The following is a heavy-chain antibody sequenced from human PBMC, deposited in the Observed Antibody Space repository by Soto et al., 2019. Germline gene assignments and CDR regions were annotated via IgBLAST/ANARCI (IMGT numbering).Heavy chain of an antibody. CDR2: IYYSEST. V-gene: IGHV4-61*01. CDR1: GDAVSSTKYY. J-gene: IGHJ6*02. CDR3: AREYRGIDYAGNFCYFGLDV. Sequence: PSETLSLTCTVSGDAVSSTKYYWSWIRQPPGKGLEWIGYIYYSESTNYNPSLKSRVTLSVDTSKNQFSLQLTSVTAADTAVYFCAREYRGIDYAGNFCYFGLDVWGQGTTVTVSS. D-gene: IGHD2-21*02.